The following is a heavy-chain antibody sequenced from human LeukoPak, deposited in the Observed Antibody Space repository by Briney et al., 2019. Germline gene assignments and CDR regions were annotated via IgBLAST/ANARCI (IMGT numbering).Heavy chain of an antibody. CDR1: GFTFGSFA. D-gene: IGHD2-2*01. CDR2: ISASGHYI. CDR3: ARDGSWGDYQFYFYVDV. J-gene: IGHJ6*03. V-gene: IGHV3-23*01. Sequence: GGSLRLSCEASGFTFGSFAMSWVRQAPGQGLEWLSGISASGHYIYNADSVKGRFSIFRDNSKNTLYIEMNSLRAKDTAVYYCARDGSWGDYQFYFYVDVWGKGTTVTVSS.